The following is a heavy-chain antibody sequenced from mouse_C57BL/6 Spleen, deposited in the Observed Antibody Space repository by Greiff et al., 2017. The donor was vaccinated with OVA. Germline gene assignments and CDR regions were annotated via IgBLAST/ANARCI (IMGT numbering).Heavy chain of an antibody. V-gene: IGHV1-26*01. CDR2: INPNNGGT. CDR3: ERYPFDYGSSYSDWYFDV. J-gene: IGHJ1*03. D-gene: IGHD1-1*01. Sequence: VQLQQSGPELVKPGASVKISCKASGYTFTDYYMNWVKQSHGKSLEWIGDINPNNGGTSYNQKFKGKATLTVDQSSSTAYMELRSLTSEDSAVYYCERYPFDYGSSYSDWYFDVWGTGTTVTVSS. CDR1: GYTFTDYY.